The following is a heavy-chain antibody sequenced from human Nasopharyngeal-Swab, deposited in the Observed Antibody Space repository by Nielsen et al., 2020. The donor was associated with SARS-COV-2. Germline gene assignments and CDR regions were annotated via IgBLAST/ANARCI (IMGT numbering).Heavy chain of an antibody. CDR3: ARHYDFWSGYYNSHFYGMDV. CDR2: IKEDGSEK. Sequence: GESLKISCAASGFTFTTYWMTWVRQAPGKGLEWVANIKEDGSEKNYVDSVKGRFTISRDNAKNSLYPQMNSLRAEDTAVYYCARHYDFWSGYYNSHFYGMDVWGQGTTVTVSS. D-gene: IGHD3-3*01. CDR1: GFTFTTYW. J-gene: IGHJ6*02. V-gene: IGHV3-7*01.